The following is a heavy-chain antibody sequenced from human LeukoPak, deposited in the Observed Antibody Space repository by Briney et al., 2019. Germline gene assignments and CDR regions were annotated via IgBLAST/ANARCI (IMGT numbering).Heavy chain of an antibody. Sequence: GESLKISCKGSGYSFTSYWVAWVRLMPGKGLEWMGLIYPGHSDIRYGPSFQGQVTISADRSITTAYLQWDSLKASDTAIYYCARTPGSSDYRGYQYWYFDLWGRGTLVTVSS. J-gene: IGHJ2*01. D-gene: IGHD5-12*01. CDR3: ARTPGSSDYRGYQYWYFDL. CDR2: IYPGHSDI. CDR1: GYSFTSYW. V-gene: IGHV5-51*01.